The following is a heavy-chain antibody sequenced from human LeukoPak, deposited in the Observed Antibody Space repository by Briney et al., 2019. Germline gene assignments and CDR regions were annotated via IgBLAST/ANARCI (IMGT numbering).Heavy chain of an antibody. Sequence: SETLSLTCAVSGGSISSGGYSWSWIRQPPGKXXXXXXXIYHSGSTYYNPSLKSRVTISVDRSKNQFSLKLSSVTAADTAVYYCAGYYYGSGSFGTVDAFDIWGQGTMVTVSS. CDR3: AGYYYGSGSFGTVDAFDI. CDR1: GGSISSGGYS. D-gene: IGHD3-10*01. V-gene: IGHV4-30-2*01. CDR2: IYHSGST. J-gene: IGHJ3*02.